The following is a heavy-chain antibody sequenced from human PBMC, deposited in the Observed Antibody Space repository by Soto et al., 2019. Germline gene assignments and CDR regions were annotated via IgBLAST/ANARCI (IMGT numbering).Heavy chain of an antibody. CDR1: GGTFSSYA. Sequence: QVQLVQSGAEVKKPGSSVKVSCKASGGTFSSYAISWVRQAPGQGLEWMGGSLPIFGTANYAQKFQGRVRIAADESTTTAYMELSSQRAEDTAVYYWGSTVEGSGYYEEGRYCYYGMDVWGQGTTVTVSS. CDR2: SLPIFGTA. D-gene: IGHD3-22*01. V-gene: IGHV1-69*12. CDR3: GSTVEGSGYYEEGRYCYYGMDV. J-gene: IGHJ6*02.